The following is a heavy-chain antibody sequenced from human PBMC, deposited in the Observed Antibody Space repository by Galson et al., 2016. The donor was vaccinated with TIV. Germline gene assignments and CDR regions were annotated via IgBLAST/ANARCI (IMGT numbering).Heavy chain of an antibody. J-gene: IGHJ6*02. D-gene: IGHD4-23*01. V-gene: IGHV3-9*01. CDR1: GFTFDDYA. Sequence: SLRLSCAASGFTFDDYAMHWVRQPPGKGLEWVSGISWNSGNRGYGESVQGRFSISRDNAKNSLYLQMNSLRAEDPALYYCAKARIRDYGGNGHYYYYGMDVWGQGTTVTVSS. CDR3: AKARIRDYGGNGHYYYYGMDV. CDR2: ISWNSGNR.